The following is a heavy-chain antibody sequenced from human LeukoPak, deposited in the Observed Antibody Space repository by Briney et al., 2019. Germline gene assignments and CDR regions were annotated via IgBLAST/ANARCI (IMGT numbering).Heavy chain of an antibody. CDR3: ARDPNILTGYYMGYYFDY. CDR2: ISYDGSNK. D-gene: IGHD3-9*01. CDR1: GFTFSSYA. Sequence: GGSLRLSCAASGFTFSSYAMHWVRQAPGKGLEWVAVISYDGSNKYYADSVKGRFTISRDNSKNTLYLQMNSLRAEDTAVYYCARDPNILTGYYMGYYFDYWGQGTLVTVSS. J-gene: IGHJ4*02. V-gene: IGHV3-30-3*01.